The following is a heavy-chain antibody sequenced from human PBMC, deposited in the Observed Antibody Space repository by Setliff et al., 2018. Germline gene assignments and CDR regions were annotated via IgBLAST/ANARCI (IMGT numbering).Heavy chain of an antibody. D-gene: IGHD1-1*01. V-gene: IGHV1-18*01. J-gene: IGHJ4*02. Sequence: GASVKVSCKASGYTFTSYGISWVRQAPGQGLEWMGWISPYDGQTSFAQKFQGRVTMTTDTSTSTAYMELRSLRSDDTALYYCVRGTEGYYWGQGTLVTVS. CDR3: VRGTEGYY. CDR1: GYTFTSYG. CDR2: ISPYDGQT.